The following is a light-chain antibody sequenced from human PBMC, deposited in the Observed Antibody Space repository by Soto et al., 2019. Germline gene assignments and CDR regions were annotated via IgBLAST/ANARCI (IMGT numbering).Light chain of an antibody. CDR3: QPYHIWPPWT. J-gene: IGKJ1*01. CDR2: GAS. CDR1: QSIRSN. V-gene: IGKV3-15*01. Sequence: EIVMTQSPDTLSVSPGEGATLSCRVSQSIRSNLAWYQQRPGQAPRLLMYGASTRADGIPARFTGSGSGTEFTLTISSLQSEDFAVYYCQPYHIWPPWTSGQGTKVELK.